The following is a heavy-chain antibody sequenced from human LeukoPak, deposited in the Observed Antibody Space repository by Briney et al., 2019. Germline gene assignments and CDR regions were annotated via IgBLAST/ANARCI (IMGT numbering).Heavy chain of an antibody. CDR2: IYTSGST. Sequence: TSQTLSLTCTVSGASISSGSHYWSWIRQPAGKGLEWIGRIYTSGSTNYNPSLKSRVTISVDTSKNQFSLKLSSVTAADAAVYYCARSDRVPAAIVGYYGMDVWGKGTTVTVSS. CDR1: GASISSGSHY. CDR3: ARSDRVPAAIVGYYGMDV. V-gene: IGHV4-61*02. J-gene: IGHJ6*04. D-gene: IGHD2-2*02.